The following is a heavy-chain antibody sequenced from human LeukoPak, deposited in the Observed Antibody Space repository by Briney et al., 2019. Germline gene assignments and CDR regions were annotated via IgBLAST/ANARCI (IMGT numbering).Heavy chain of an antibody. CDR1: GGTFSSYA. J-gene: IGHJ4*02. V-gene: IGHV1-69*05. CDR3: ARERGEPSGSSYWGRGEIDY. D-gene: IGHD1-26*01. Sequence: ASVKVSCKASGGTFSSYAISWVRQAPGQGLEWMGGIIPIFGTANYAQKFQGRVTITTDESTSTAYMELSSLRSEDTAVYYCARERGEPSGSSYWGRGEIDYWGQGTLVTVSS. CDR2: IIPIFGTA.